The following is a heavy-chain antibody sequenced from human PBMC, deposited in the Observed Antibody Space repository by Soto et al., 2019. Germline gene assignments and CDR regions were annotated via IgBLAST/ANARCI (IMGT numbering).Heavy chain of an antibody. Sequence: QLQLQESGPGLVKPSETLSLTCTVSGGSISSSSYYWGWIRQPPGKGLEWIGSIYYSGSTYYNPSLKSRVTVPVDTSKNQFSLKLSSVTAADTAVYYCARHGTWIFPALYYFDYWGQGTLVTVSS. CDR1: GGSISSSSYY. J-gene: IGHJ4*02. V-gene: IGHV4-39*01. CDR3: ARHGTWIFPALYYFDY. D-gene: IGHD5-12*01. CDR2: IYYSGST.